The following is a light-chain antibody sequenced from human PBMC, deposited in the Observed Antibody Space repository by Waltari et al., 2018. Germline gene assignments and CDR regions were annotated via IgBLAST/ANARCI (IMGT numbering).Light chain of an antibody. Sequence: QSVLTQPPSVSAAPGQKVTISCSGGISNIGNYYVSWYQHLPGAAPKLLIYEDDKRPSGIPDRFSASRSGTSATLGITGLQIGDEANYNCATWDNSLTDVVFGGGTKLTVL. CDR1: ISNIGNYY. V-gene: IGLV1-51*01. CDR2: EDD. J-gene: IGLJ2*01. CDR3: ATWDNSLTDVV.